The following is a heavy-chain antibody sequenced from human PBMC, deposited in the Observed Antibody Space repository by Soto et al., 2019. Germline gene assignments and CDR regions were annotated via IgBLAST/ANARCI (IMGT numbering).Heavy chain of an antibody. Sequence: QVPLVESGGGVVQPGRSLRLSCAASGFTFSSYGMHWVRQAPGKGLEWVAVIWYDGSNKYYADSVKGRFTISRDNSKNTLYLKMNSLRAEDTAVYYCARDLVDPYSRGWYSLPDYWGQGTLVTVSS. CDR3: ARDLVDPYSRGWYSLPDY. V-gene: IGHV3-33*01. D-gene: IGHD6-19*01. J-gene: IGHJ4*02. CDR2: IWYDGSNK. CDR1: GFTFSSYG.